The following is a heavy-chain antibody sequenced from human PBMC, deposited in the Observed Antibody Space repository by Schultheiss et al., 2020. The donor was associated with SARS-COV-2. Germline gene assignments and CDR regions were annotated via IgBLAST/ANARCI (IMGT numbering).Heavy chain of an antibody. J-gene: IGHJ4*02. CDR1: GGSFSGYY. CDR3: ARVRGRVDY. V-gene: IGHV4-34*01. D-gene: IGHD3-10*01. Sequence: SETLSLTCAVYGGSFSGYYWSWIRQPPGKGLEWIGSIYHSGSTYYNPSLKSRLTISGDTSKNQFSLKLSSVTAADTAVYYCARVRGRVDYWGQGTLVTVSS. CDR2: IYHSGST.